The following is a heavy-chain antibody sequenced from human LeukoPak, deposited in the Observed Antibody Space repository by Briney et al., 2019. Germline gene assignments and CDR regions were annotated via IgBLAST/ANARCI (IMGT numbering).Heavy chain of an antibody. V-gene: IGHV3-7*03. CDR3: AKGKQLWFWDY. CDR2: IKQDGSEK. J-gene: IGHJ4*02. Sequence: GGSLRLSCAASGFTFSSYWMSWVRQAPGKGLEWVANIKQDGSEKYYVDSVKGRFTISRDNAKNTLYLQMNSLRAEDTAVYYCAKGKQLWFWDYWGQGTLVTVSS. CDR1: GFTFSSYW. D-gene: IGHD5-18*01.